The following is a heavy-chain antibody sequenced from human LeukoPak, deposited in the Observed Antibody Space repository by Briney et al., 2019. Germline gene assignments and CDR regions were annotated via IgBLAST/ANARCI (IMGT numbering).Heavy chain of an antibody. CDR1: GGTFSSYA. J-gene: IGHJ4*02. CDR3: ASATGIDGYTSGYDF. V-gene: IGHV1-69*05. Sequence: SVKVSCKASGGTFSSYAISWVRQAPGQGLEWMGGIIPIFGTANYAQKFQGRVTMTRNTSINTAYMELSSLRSEDTAVYYCASATGIDGYTSGYDFWGQGTLVTVSS. CDR2: IIPIFGTA. D-gene: IGHD5-18*01.